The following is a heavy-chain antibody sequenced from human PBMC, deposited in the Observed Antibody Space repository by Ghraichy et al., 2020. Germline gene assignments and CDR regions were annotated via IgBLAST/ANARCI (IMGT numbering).Heavy chain of an antibody. CDR3: ARGNNWNPGGFDA. D-gene: IGHD1-20*01. V-gene: IGHV3-53*01. CDR1: GFSVRSDY. Sequence: GSLRLSCAASGFSVRSDYMSWVRQGPGKGLEWLSVIYGGGSTAYADSVKGRFTISRDHSKNTLHLQMNSLRVEDTAVYYCARGNNWNPGGFDAWGQGSLVTVSS. J-gene: IGHJ5*02. CDR2: IYGGGST.